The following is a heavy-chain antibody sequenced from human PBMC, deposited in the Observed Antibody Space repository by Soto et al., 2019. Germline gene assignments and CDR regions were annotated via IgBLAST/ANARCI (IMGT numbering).Heavy chain of an antibody. CDR3: TRRGTSTPDAFDI. J-gene: IGHJ3*02. Sequence: GGSLRLSCAASGFTFSDSAIHWVRQASGKGLEWVGRISSKPNNYATVYAASVKGRSTISRDDSNNMAYLQLNSLKIEDTAVYYCTRRGTSTPDAFDIWGHGTMVTVSS. CDR1: GFTFSDSA. CDR2: ISSKPNNYAT. D-gene: IGHD1-1*01. V-gene: IGHV3-73*01.